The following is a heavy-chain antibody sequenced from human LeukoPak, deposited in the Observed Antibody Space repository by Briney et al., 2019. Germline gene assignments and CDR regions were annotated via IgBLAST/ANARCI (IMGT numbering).Heavy chain of an antibody. D-gene: IGHD3-3*01. J-gene: IGHJ4*02. V-gene: IGHV4-38-2*02. CDR2: IYHSGST. CDR1: GYSISSGYY. CDR3: AGDFWSGYYFRD. Sequence: PSETLSLTRSFSGYSISSGYYWGWIRQSPGQGLEWIGNIYHSGSTYYNPSLKSRVTISVDTSKNQFSLKLSSVTAADTAVYYCAGDFWSGYYFRDWGQGTLVTVSS.